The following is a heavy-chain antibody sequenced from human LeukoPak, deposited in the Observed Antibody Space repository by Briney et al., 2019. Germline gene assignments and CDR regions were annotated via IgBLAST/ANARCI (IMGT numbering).Heavy chain of an antibody. CDR3: ATPRLAMGSSWYSYYYYGMDV. CDR2: T. D-gene: IGHD6-13*01. Sequence: TSYADSVKGRFTISRDNAKNTLYPQMNSLRAEDTAVYYCATPRLAMGSSWYSYYYYGMDVWGQGTTVTVSS. J-gene: IGHJ6*02. V-gene: IGHV3-74*01.